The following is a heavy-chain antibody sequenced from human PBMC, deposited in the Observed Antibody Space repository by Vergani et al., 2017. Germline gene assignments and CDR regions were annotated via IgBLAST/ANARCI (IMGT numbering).Heavy chain of an antibody. J-gene: IGHJ4*02. V-gene: IGHV4-39*01. CDR2: IYYSGST. CDR3: ASDHGVAARPAKGPLDY. CDR1: GGSISSSSYY. D-gene: IGHD6-6*01. Sequence: QLQLQESGPGLVKPSETLSLACTVSGGSISSSSYYWGWIRQPPGKGLEWIGSIYYSGSTYYNQSLKSRVTISVDTSKNQCSLKLSSVTAADTAVYYCASDHGVAARPAKGPLDYWGQGTLVTVSS.